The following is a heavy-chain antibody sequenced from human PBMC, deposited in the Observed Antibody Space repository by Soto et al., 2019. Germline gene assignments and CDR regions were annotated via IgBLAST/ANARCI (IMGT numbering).Heavy chain of an antibody. CDR2: ISSTGATT. CDR3: AKNGSGSLLFDY. D-gene: IGHD1-26*01. V-gene: IGHV3-23*01. Sequence: EVQLLESGGGLVQPGGSLRLSCAASEFTFSSYAMSWVRQAPGKGLEWLSGISSTGATTYYADSVKGRFTISRDNSKNTLYLQMNSLRAEDTAVYYCAKNGSGSLLFDYWGQGTLVTVSS. J-gene: IGHJ4*02. CDR1: EFTFSSYA.